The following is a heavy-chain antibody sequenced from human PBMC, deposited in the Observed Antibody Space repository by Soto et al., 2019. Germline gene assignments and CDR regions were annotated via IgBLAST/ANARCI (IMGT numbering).Heavy chain of an antibody. J-gene: IGHJ4*02. CDR2: ISAYNGNT. Sequence: QVQLVQSGAEVKKPGASVKVSCKASGYTFTSYGISWVRQAPGQGLEWMGWISAYNGNTNYAQKLQGIVTMTAETPTITGYMELRSLGSDDTAVYYCAREAQPQNYGSGSYVLLCYFDYWGQGTLVTVSS. D-gene: IGHD3-10*01. CDR3: AREAQPQNYGSGSYVLLCYFDY. V-gene: IGHV1-18*01. CDR1: GYTFTSYG.